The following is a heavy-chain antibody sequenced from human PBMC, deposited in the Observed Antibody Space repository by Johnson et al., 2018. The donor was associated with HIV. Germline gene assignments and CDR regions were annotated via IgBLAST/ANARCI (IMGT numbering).Heavy chain of an antibody. CDR2: ISYDGSNK. Sequence: QVQLVESGGGVVQPGRSLRLSCAASGFPFSNYAMHWVRQAPGKGLEWVAVISYDGSNKYYADSVKGRFTISRDNSKNTLYLQMNSLRAEDTAVYYCARGLRQVAAFDIWGQGTMVTVSS. J-gene: IGHJ3*02. CDR1: GFPFSNYA. CDR3: ARGLRQVAAFDI. V-gene: IGHV3-30*14. D-gene: IGHD3-16*01.